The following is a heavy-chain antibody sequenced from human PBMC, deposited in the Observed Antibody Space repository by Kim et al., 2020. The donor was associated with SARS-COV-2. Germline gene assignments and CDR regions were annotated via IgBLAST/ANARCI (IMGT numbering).Heavy chain of an antibody. D-gene: IGHD3-16*01. V-gene: IGHV4-59*08. CDR2: IYYSGST. J-gene: IGHJ4*02. CDR3: ARHFRGWGLFDY. Sequence: SETLSLTCTVSGDSISSNYWSWIRQPPGKGLEWIGYIYYSGSTNYNPSLKSRVTISVDTSKNQFSLKLSSVTAADTAVYFCARHFRGWGLFDYWGQGTLVTVSS. CDR1: GDSISSNY.